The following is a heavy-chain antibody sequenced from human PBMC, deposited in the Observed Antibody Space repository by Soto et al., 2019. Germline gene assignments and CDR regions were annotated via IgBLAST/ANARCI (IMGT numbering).Heavy chain of an antibody. CDR2: INAGNGNT. J-gene: IGHJ3*02. D-gene: IGHD2-2*01. Sequence: ASVKVSCKASGYTFTSYAMHWVRQAPGQRLEWMGWINAGNGNTKYSQKFQGRVTITRDTSASTAYMELSSLRSEDTAVYYCARPQDIVVVPAADAFDIWGQGTMVTVSS. CDR3: ARPQDIVVVPAADAFDI. CDR1: GYTFTSYA. V-gene: IGHV1-3*01.